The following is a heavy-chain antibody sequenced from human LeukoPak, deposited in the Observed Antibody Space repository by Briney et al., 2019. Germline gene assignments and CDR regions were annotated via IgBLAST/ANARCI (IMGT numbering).Heavy chain of an antibody. Sequence: ASVKVSCKASGGTFSSYAISWVRQAPGQGLEWMGGIIPIFGTANYAQKFQGRVTITTDESTSTAYMELSSLRSEDTAVYYCARAVGANKAFYFDYWGQGTLVTVSS. CDR3: ARAVGANKAFYFDY. J-gene: IGHJ4*02. V-gene: IGHV1-69*05. CDR2: IIPIFGTA. D-gene: IGHD1-26*01. CDR1: GGTFSSYA.